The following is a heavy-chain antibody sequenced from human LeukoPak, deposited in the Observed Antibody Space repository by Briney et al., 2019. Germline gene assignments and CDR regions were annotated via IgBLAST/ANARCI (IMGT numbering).Heavy chain of an antibody. CDR2: IHPSTGNP. CDR3: ARAFQSLGGLSLPDF. Sequence: ASVKVSCKASGYTFTNYAMNWVRQAPGQGLEWMGWIHPSTGNPTYAQGFTGRFVFSLDTSVSTTYLQIRGLKAEDTAVYYCARAFQSLGGLSLPDFWGQGTLATVSS. V-gene: IGHV7-4-1*02. J-gene: IGHJ4*02. D-gene: IGHD3-16*02. CDR1: GYTFTNYA.